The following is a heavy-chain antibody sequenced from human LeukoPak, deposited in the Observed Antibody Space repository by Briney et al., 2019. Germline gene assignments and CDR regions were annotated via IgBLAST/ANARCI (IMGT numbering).Heavy chain of an antibody. J-gene: IGHJ4*02. V-gene: IGHV3-66*01. D-gene: IGHD5-24*01. CDR3: ARGCQRWLQELDY. CDR2: IYSGGST. Sequence: GGSLRLSCAASGFTVSSNYMSLDRHAPEEGLEWVSVIYSGGSTYYADSVKGRFTISRDNSKNTLYLQMNSLRAEDTAVYYCARGCQRWLQELDYWGQGTLVTVSS. CDR1: GFTVSSNY.